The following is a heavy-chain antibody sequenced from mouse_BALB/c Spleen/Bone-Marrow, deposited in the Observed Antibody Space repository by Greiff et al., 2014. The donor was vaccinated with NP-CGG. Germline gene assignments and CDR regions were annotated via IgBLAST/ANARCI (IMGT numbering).Heavy chain of an antibody. D-gene: IGHD2-2*01. Sequence: VQLQESEAELARPGASVKMSCKASGYTFTTYTMHWVKQRPGQGLEWIGYINPSSGYTNYNQKFKDKATLTADKSSSTAYMQLSSLTSEDSAVYFCAKRDIYYGYDGNAMDYWGQGTSVTVSS. CDR2: INPSSGYT. CDR3: AKRDIYYGYDGNAMDY. J-gene: IGHJ4*01. CDR1: GYTFTTYT. V-gene: IGHV1-4*01.